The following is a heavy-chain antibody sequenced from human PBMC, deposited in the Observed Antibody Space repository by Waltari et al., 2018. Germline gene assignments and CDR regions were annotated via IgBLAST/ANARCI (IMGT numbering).Heavy chain of an antibody. CDR3: TKGWGDY. CDR1: AFTLTTYA. V-gene: IGHV3-23*01. J-gene: IGHJ4*02. D-gene: IGHD7-27*01. Sequence: EGQLLESGGALVQPGGSLRLTCAASAFTLTTYALGWVRQPPGKGLEWVSGIVGGGDSTYYADSVKGRFTISRDSSKNTLYLQMNSLRAEDTAVYYCTKGWGDYWGQGTLVTVSS. CDR2: IVGGGDST.